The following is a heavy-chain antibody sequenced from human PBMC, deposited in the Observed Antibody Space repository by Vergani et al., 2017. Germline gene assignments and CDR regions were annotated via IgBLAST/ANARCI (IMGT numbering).Heavy chain of an antibody. J-gene: IGHJ4*02. D-gene: IGHD2-15*01. V-gene: IGHV3-23*04. CDR3: ATGGYCSGGRCYRHFEF. CDR2: ISGSVGNT. CDR1: GFTFYNYA. Sequence: VQLVESGGGVVQRGGSLRLSYAASGFTFYNYAMTWVRQAPGKGLEWVAGISGSVGNTYYADSVKGRFTISRDNSKATVSLQMNSLRAEDTAVYYCATGGYCSGGRCYRHFEFWGQGTLVTVSS.